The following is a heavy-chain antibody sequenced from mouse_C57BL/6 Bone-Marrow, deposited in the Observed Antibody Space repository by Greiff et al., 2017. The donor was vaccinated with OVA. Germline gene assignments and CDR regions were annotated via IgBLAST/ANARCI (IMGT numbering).Heavy chain of an antibody. V-gene: IGHV1-69*01. CDR3: ARGRGWYHWYFDV. Sequence: QVQLQQSGAELVMPGASVKLSCKASGYTFTSYWMHWVKQRPGQGLEWIGEIDPSDSYTNYNQKFTGKSTLTVDKSYSTAYMPLSSLTSEDSSVYYCARGRGWYHWYFDVWGTGTTVTVSS. CDR1: GYTFTSYW. D-gene: IGHD1-1*02. CDR2: IDPSDSYT. J-gene: IGHJ1*03.